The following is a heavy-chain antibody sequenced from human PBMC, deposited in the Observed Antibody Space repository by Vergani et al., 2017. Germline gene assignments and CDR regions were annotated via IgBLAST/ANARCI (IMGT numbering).Heavy chain of an antibody. J-gene: IGHJ4*02. CDR3: ARVGTSSNRDYFDD. CDR1: GYTFTDYF. V-gene: IGHV1-2*02. CDR2: INPNSGGT. D-gene: IGHD2-2*01. Sequence: QVQLVQSGAEVKKPGASVKVSCKASGYTFTDYFMHWVRQAPGQGLEWMGWINPNSGGTNYAQKFQGRVTMTRDTSIRTAYMELSNLRSDDTAGYYCARVGTSSNRDYFDDWGQGTLVTVSS.